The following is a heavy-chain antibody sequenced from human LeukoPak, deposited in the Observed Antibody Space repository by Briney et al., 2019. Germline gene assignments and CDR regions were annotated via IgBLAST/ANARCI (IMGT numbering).Heavy chain of an antibody. CDR1: GFTLEDYA. D-gene: IGHD3-16*01. V-gene: IGHV3-9*01. CDR2: ITSTSGTI. Sequence: PGGCLRLSCAASGFTLEDYAMHWGRHGPGKGLERVSGITSTSGTIGYADSFQGPFTISRDTANNSLYLQMNRLSAEDTALYYCAKDFHRLGEFAAFDIWGQGTMVTVSS. J-gene: IGHJ3*02. CDR3: AKDFHRLGEFAAFDI.